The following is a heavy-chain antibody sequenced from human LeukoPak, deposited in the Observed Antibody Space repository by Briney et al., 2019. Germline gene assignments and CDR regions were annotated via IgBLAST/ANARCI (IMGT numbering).Heavy chain of an antibody. CDR3: ARDEETYYYDSSNHFHPYY. V-gene: IGHV1-46*01. D-gene: IGHD3-22*01. Sequence: ASVKVSCKASGYTFTSYFLYWVRQAPGQELEWMGVINPSGSDTVYAQNFQGRITMTRDMSTSTVYLELSSLRSEDTAVYYCARDEETYYYDSSNHFHPYYWGQGTRVTVSS. J-gene: IGHJ4*02. CDR2: INPSGSDT. CDR1: GYTFTSYF.